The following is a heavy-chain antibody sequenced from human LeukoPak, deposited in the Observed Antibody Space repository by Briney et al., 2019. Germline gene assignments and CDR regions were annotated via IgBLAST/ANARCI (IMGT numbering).Heavy chain of an antibody. CDR3: ARLWFVEEYNWFDP. D-gene: IGHD3-10*01. CDR1: GGSISSGDYY. CDR2: IYYSGST. Sequence: PSETLSLTCTVSGGSISSGDYYWSWIRQPPGKGLEWIGYIYYSGSTYYNPSLKSRVTISVDTSKNQFSLKLSSVTAADTAVYYCARLWFVEEYNWFDPWGQGTLVTVSS. V-gene: IGHV4-30-4*08. J-gene: IGHJ5*02.